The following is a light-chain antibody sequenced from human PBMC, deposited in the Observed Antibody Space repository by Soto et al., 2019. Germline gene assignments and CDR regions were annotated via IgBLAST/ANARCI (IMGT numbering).Light chain of an antibody. V-gene: IGKV3-15*01. CDR1: QSVSSS. CDR3: QQRNSYPRT. Sequence: EIVMTQSPATLSVSPGDTASLSCRASQSVSSSLAWYQQKPGQAPRLLIFGASTRATGIPARFSGGGSGTEFTLTITSLQPEDSATYYCQQRNSYPRTFGQGTKVDIK. CDR2: GAS. J-gene: IGKJ2*01.